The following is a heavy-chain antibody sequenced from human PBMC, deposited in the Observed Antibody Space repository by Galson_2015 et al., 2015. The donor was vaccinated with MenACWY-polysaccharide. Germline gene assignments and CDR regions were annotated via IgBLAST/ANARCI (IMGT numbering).Heavy chain of an antibody. CDR2: MNPNNGNT. D-gene: IGHD2-21*01. CDR1: GYTFSGYH. V-gene: IGHV1-8*02. J-gene: IGHJ4*01. CDR3: ARWTSRGDPDGYLDY. Sequence: SVKVSCKASGYTFSGYHIHWVRQAPGQGLEWMGWMNPNNGNTGYAQKLQGRVTMTRDTSINTAYMELSSLTSEDTAVYYCARWTSRGDPDGYLDYWGHGTLVTVSS.